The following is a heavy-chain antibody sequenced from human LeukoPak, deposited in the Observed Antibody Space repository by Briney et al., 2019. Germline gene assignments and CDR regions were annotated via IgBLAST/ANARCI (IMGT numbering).Heavy chain of an antibody. CDR3: ARDHDYGDYSDY. J-gene: IGHJ4*02. V-gene: IGHV3-21*01. Sequence: QTGGSLRLSCAASEFTFSSYSMNWVRQAPGKGLEWVSSISSSSSYIYYADSVKGRFTISRDNAKNSLYLQMNSLRAEDTAVYYCARDHDYGDYSDYWGQGTLVTVSS. CDR2: ISSSSSYI. D-gene: IGHD4-17*01. CDR1: EFTFSSYS.